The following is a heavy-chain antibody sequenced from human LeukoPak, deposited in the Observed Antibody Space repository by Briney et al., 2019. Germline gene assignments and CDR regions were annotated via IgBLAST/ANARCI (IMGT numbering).Heavy chain of an antibody. CDR3: AREPALWFGELLSYFDD. CDR2: ISTTGSIR. CDR1: GGPLRGLY. J-gene: IGHJ4*02. D-gene: IGHD3-10*01. Sequence: PSETLSLTRAVYGGPLRGLYWHWVRQAPGKGLEWVSYISTTGSIRYYTDSVKGRFTISRDNAKNSLYLQMNSLRAENTAVYYCAREPALWFGELLSYFDDWGQGTLVSVSS. V-gene: IGHV3-48*03.